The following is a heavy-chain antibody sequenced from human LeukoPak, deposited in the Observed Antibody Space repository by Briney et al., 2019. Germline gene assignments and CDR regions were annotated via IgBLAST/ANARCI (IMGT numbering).Heavy chain of an antibody. Sequence: GASVKVSCKASGYTFTSYEINWVRQASGQGLEWMGWMNSNSGNTGYGQKFQGRVTLTRNTLISTAYLELSSLRSEVTAVYYCARGDYWGQGTLVTVSS. J-gene: IGHJ4*02. CDR2: MNSNSGNT. CDR3: ARGDY. V-gene: IGHV1-8*01. CDR1: GYTFTSYE.